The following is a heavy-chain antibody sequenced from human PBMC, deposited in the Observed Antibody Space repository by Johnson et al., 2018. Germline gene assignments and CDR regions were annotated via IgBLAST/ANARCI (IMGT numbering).Heavy chain of an antibody. CDR3: ARDRNYYDSSPDAFDI. J-gene: IGHJ3*02. CDR1: GFTFSSYG. Sequence: QVQLVESGGGVVQPGRSLRLSCAASGFTFSSYGMHWVRQAPGKGLEWVAVISYDGSNKYYADSVKGRFTISRDNSKNTLFLQMNRLRAEDTAVYYCARDRNYYDSSPDAFDIWGQGTMVTVSS. V-gene: IGHV3-30*03. D-gene: IGHD3-22*01. CDR2: ISYDGSNK.